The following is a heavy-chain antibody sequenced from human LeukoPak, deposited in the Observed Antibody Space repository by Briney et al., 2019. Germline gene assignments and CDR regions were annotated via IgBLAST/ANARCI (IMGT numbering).Heavy chain of an antibody. CDR1: GFTFSSYA. D-gene: IGHD3-10*01. J-gene: IGHJ1*01. Sequence: GGSLRLSCAASGFTFSSYAMSWVRQAPGKGLEWVSAVSGSGGSTYYADSVKGRFTISRDNSKNTLYLQMNSLRAEDTAVYYCAKGRDYYGSGSYEFQHWGQGTLVTVSS. V-gene: IGHV3-23*01. CDR2: VSGSGGST. CDR3: AKGRDYYGSGSYEFQH.